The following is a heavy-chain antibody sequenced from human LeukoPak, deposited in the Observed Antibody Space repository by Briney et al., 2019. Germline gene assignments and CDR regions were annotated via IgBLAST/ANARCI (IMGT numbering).Heavy chain of an antibody. CDR2: IIPIFGTA. V-gene: IGHV1-69*05. D-gene: IGHD2-2*01. Sequence: GASVKVSCKASGGTFSSYAISWVRQAPGQGLEWMGRIIPIFGTANYAQKFQGRVTIPTDESTSTAYMELSSLRSEDTAVYYCARGGIQGITRGYFDYWGQGTLVTVSS. J-gene: IGHJ4*02. CDR3: ARGGIQGITRGYFDY. CDR1: GGTFSSYA.